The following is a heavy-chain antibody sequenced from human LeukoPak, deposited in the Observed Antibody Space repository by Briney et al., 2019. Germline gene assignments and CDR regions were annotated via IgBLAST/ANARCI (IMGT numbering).Heavy chain of an antibody. D-gene: IGHD6-19*01. CDR1: GFTLSSYA. J-gene: IGHJ5*02. Sequence: PGGSLRLSCAASGFTLSSYAMSWVRQGPGKGLEWVSAISVSGNTYHADPVKGRFTISRDSSKNTLYLQMNSLRAEDTAVYYCAKSGSGWYDSGWFDPWGQGTLVTVSS. V-gene: IGHV3-23*01. CDR3: AKSGSGWYDSGWFDP. CDR2: ISVSGNT.